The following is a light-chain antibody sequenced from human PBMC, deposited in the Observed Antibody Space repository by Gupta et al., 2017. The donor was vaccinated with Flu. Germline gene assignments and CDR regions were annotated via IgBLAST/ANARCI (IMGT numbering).Light chain of an antibody. J-gene: IGLJ2*01. V-gene: IGLV3-21*02. Sequence: SYVLTQPPSVSVSPGQTARIACGGDNIGSRSVNWYQQRPGQAPVLVVYEDSDRPSGIPERFSGSNSGNTATLSISRVEAGDEADYYCQMWHSRYDVVVFGGGTKLTVL. CDR1: NIGSRS. CDR2: EDS. CDR3: QMWHSRYDVVV.